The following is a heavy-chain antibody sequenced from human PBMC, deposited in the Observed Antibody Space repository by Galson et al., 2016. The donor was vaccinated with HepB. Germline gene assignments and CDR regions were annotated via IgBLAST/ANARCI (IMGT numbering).Heavy chain of an antibody. Sequence: LSLTCTVSGGSISSYYWSWIRQPPGKGLEWIGYIYYSGSANYNPSLKSRVTISVDTSKNQFSLKLSSVTAADTAVYYCARLWFGELLPPGGFDPWGQGTLVTVSS. J-gene: IGHJ5*02. D-gene: IGHD3-10*01. V-gene: IGHV4-59*01. CDR3: ARLWFGELLPPGGFDP. CDR2: IYYSGSA. CDR1: GGSISSYY.